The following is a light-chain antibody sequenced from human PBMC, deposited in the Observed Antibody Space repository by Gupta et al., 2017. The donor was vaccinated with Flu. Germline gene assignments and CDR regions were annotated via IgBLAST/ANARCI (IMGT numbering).Light chain of an antibody. CDR3: VSYSNSLPPVV. V-gene: IGLV1-51*02. Sequence: ISCSITTRSSIGNNYVSWYQHHPGTAPKHLICEGNKRPSGLPHRVAGSKSGTAAPLSITGLQAEDAADYYCVSYSNSLPPVVLGGGTKLSVL. J-gene: IGLJ2*01. CDR1: RSSIGNNY. CDR2: EGN.